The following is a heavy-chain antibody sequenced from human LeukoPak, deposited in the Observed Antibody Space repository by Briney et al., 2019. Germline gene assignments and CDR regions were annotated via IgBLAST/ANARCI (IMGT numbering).Heavy chain of an antibody. Sequence: ASVKVSCKASGYTFISFAMHWVRQAPGQRLEWMGWVNAGNGNTKYSQEFQGRVTFTRDTSASTAYMELSSLRSEDTAMYYCARDPLTDAFDIWGQGTMVTVSS. V-gene: IGHV1-3*03. D-gene: IGHD3-9*01. CDR3: ARDPLTDAFDI. CDR1: GYTFISFA. CDR2: VNAGNGNT. J-gene: IGHJ3*02.